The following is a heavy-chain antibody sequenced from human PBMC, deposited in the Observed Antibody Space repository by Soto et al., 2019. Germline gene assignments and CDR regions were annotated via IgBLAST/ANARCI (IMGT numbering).Heavy chain of an antibody. CDR3: ARSVVPAAMAGFDP. CDR1: GCSFTSYL. CDR2: IYPGDSDT. V-gene: IGHV5-51*01. Sequence: PGESLKISCKGSGCSFTSYLIGWVRQMPGKGLEWMGIIYPGDSDTRYSPSFQGQVTISADKSISTAYLQWSGLKASDTAMYYCARSVVPAAMAGFDPWGQGTLVTVSS. J-gene: IGHJ5*02. D-gene: IGHD2-2*01.